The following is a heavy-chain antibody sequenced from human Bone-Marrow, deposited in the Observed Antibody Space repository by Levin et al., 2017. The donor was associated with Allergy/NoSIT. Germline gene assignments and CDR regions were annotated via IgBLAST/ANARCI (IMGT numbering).Heavy chain of an antibody. CDR2: TYSGGNT. D-gene: IGHD6-6*01. J-gene: IGHJ4*02. CDR1: GFTVSNNY. Sequence: GESLKISCAASGFTVSNNYMSWVRQAPGKGLEGVSVTYSGGNTFYADSVKGRFTMSRDRSKNTLYLQMNSLRAEDTAVYYCATSPTSGYWGQGTLVTVSS. CDR3: ATSPTSGY. V-gene: IGHV3-53*01.